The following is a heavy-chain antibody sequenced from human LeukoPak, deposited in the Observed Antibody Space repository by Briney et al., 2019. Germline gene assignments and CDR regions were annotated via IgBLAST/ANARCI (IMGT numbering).Heavy chain of an antibody. D-gene: IGHD3-3*01. CDR3: AKDFPPTNTRPLLDC. J-gene: IGHJ4*02. CDR2: ISDNGGST. Sequence: GGSLRLSCAPSGFTFSSYAMSWVRQAPGKGLEWVSTISDNGGSTYYADSVKGRFTISRDNSKNTLYLQMNSLRAEDTALYYGAKDFPPTNTRPLLDCWGKGPLVPVPS. V-gene: IGHV3-23*01. CDR1: GFTFSSYA.